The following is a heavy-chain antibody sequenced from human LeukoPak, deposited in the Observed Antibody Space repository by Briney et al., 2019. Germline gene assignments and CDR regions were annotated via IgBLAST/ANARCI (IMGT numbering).Heavy chain of an antibody. J-gene: IGHJ4*02. CDR2: IYSSGST. Sequence: SETLSLTCTVSGGSISNYYSSWIRQPAGKGLEWIGRIYSSGSTDYNPSLKSRVTMSVDTSKNQFSLNLRSVTAADTAVYYCARGPPPDFDCWGQGTLVTVSS. V-gene: IGHV4-4*07. CDR3: ARGPPPDFDC. CDR1: GGSISNYY.